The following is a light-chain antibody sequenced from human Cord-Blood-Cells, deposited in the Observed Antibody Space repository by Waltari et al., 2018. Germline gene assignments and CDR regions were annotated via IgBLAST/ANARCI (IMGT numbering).Light chain of an antibody. J-gene: IGLJ2*01. CDR3: AAWDDSLNGVV. CDR1: SSNIGSTT. CDR2: SNN. V-gene: IGLV1-44*01. Sequence: QSVLTQPPSASGTPGHRVTISCSGSSSNIGSTTVNWYQQLPGTAPKLLIYSNNQRPSGVPDRFSGSKSGTSASLAISGLQSEDEADYYCAAWDDSLNGVVFGGGTKLTVL.